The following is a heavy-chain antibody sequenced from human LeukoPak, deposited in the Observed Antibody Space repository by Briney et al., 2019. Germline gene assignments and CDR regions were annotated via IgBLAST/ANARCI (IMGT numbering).Heavy chain of an antibody. CDR1: GFTFSSFS. CDR2: ISSSSSYI. CDR3: AREEAYSSDY. Sequence: GGSRRLPCAASGFTFSSFSMNWVRQAPGKGPEWVSSISSSSSYIYYADSVKGRFTISRDNAKNSLYLQMNSLRAEDTAVYYCAREEAYSSDYWGQGTLVTVSS. D-gene: IGHD6-13*01. J-gene: IGHJ4*02. V-gene: IGHV3-21*01.